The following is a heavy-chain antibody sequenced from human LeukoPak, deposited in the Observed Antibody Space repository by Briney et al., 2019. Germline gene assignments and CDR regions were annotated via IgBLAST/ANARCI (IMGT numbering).Heavy chain of an antibody. Sequence: GASVKLSCKVSGYTSPFYGITWVRQAPGQGLEWMGWINTKTQSPNDAAKLQGRLTINTDKPTRTAYMELTSLQYDAAAIYYCAWDAMVDDITWGQGTLITVSS. CDR2: INTKTQSP. CDR3: AWDAMVDDIT. D-gene: IGHD4/OR15-4a*01. V-gene: IGHV1-18*01. J-gene: IGHJ4*02. CDR1: GYTSPFYG.